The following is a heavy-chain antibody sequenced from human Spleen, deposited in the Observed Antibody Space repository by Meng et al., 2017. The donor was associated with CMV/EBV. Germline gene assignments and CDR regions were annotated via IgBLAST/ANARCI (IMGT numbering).Heavy chain of an antibody. CDR3: ARVVGPTIVDALDI. Sequence: GESLKISCAACGFTFSSYDMHWVRQATGKGLEWVSAIGTAGDTYYPGSVKGQFTISRENAKNSLYLQMNSLRAGDTALYYCARVVGPTIVDALDIWGQGTLVTVSS. V-gene: IGHV3-13*03. D-gene: IGHD1-26*01. CDR1: GFTFSSYD. CDR2: IGTAGDT. J-gene: IGHJ3*02.